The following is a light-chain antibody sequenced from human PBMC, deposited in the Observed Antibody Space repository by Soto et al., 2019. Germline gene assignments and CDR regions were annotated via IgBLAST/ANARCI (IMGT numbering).Light chain of an antibody. CDR1: QGVSSY. CDR2: DAS. Sequence: EIMFTQSPATLSFSLGERATLSCRASQGVSSYLAWYQQKPGQAPRLLIYDASNRATGIPARFSGSGSGTDFTLTISSLEPEDFAVYYCQQCGNWPLTFGGGTKV. V-gene: IGKV3-11*01. J-gene: IGKJ4*01. CDR3: QQCGNWPLT.